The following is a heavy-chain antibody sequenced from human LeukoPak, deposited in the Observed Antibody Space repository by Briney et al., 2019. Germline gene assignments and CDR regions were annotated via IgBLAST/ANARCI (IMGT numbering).Heavy chain of an antibody. CDR3: ARGTARVDY. CDR2: ISSSSSYI. CDR1: GGTFSSYS. V-gene: IGHV3-21*01. Sequence: GASVKVSCKASGGTFSSYSMNWVRQAPGKGLEWVSSISSSSSYIYYADSVKGRFTISRDNAKNSLYLQMNSLRAEDTAVYYCARGTARVDYWGQGTLVTVSS. J-gene: IGHJ4*02.